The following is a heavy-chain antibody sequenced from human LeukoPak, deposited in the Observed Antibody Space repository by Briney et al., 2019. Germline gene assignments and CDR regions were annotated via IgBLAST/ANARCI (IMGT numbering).Heavy chain of an antibody. CDR3: ARDVSGAHDFWSGYHYDY. CDR2: ISAYNGNT. Sequence: ASVKVSCKASGYTFTSYGISWVRQAPGQGLEWMGWISAYNGNTNYAQKLQGRVTMTTDTSTSTAYMELRSLRSDDTAVYYCARDVSGAHDFWSGYHYDYWGQGTLVTVSS. V-gene: IGHV1-18*01. D-gene: IGHD3-3*01. CDR1: GYTFTSYG. J-gene: IGHJ4*02.